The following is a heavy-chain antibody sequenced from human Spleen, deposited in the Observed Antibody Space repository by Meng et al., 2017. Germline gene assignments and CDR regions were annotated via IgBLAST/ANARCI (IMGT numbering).Heavy chain of an antibody. CDR3: ARAPYCTNGVCFEGSDY. CDR2: IIPAFGAP. V-gene: IGHV1-69*06. Sequence: QGQLVQAGAGVKRPGSSVKVSCKAPGGTFNSYAISWVRQAPGQGLEWMGGIIPAFGAPNHAQKFQGRVRITADKSTSTAYMELSSLRSEDTAVYYCARAPYCTNGVCFEGSDYWGQGTLVTVSS. J-gene: IGHJ4*02. CDR1: GGTFNSYA. D-gene: IGHD2-8*01.